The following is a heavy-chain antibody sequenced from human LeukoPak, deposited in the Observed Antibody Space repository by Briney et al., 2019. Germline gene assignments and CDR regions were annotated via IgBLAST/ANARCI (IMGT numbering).Heavy chain of an antibody. CDR1: GITFSNYN. J-gene: IGHJ4*02. Sequence: GGSLRLSCAASGITFSNYNMNWVRQAPGKGLEWVSSISSSSSYIYYADSVKGRFTISRDNTKNSLYLQMNSLRAEDTAVYYCARDGPGLSYYFDYWGQGTLVTVSS. D-gene: IGHD3/OR15-3a*01. CDR2: ISSSSSYI. CDR3: ARDGPGLSYYFDY. V-gene: IGHV3-21*01.